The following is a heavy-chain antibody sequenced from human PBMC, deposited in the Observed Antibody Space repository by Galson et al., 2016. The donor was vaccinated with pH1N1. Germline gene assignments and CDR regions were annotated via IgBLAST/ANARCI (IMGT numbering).Heavy chain of an antibody. D-gene: IGHD3/OR15-3a*01. Sequence: SLRLSCAASGFTFTSYWMNWVRQAPGKGLEWVANIKQNGNEKYYVDSVKSRFTISRDNAKNSVYLQMNSLRAEDTAVYYCVRDRRFLDDYYYGMDVWGHGTTVTVSS. CDR2: IKQNGNEK. CDR1: GFTFTSYW. J-gene: IGHJ6*02. CDR3: VRDRRFLDDYYYGMDV. V-gene: IGHV3-7*01.